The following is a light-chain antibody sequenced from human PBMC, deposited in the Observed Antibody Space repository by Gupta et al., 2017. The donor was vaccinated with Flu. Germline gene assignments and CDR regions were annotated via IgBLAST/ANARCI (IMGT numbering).Light chain of an antibody. CDR2: MAS. J-gene: IGKJ2*01. CDR3: QQYDTYLGT. CDR1: QSIRNW. V-gene: IGKV1-5*03. Sequence: PSTLSASVGDRVTITCRASQSIRNWVAWYQQKPGKAPNLLIYMASSLESGVPSRFSGSGSGTEFTLTIRSLQPDDFATYYCQQYDTYLGTFGQGTKLEIK.